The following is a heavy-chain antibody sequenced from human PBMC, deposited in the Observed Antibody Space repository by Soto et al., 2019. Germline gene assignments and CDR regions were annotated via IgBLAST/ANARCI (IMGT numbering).Heavy chain of an antibody. D-gene: IGHD3-10*01. V-gene: IGHV3-33*06. CDR3: AKDSSDYGSGSRGMDV. CDR1: GFTFSSYG. CDR2: IWYDGSNK. Sequence: QVQLVESGGGVVQPGRSLRLSCAASGFTFSSYGMHWVRQAPGKGLEWVSVIWYDGSNKYYADSVKGRFTISRDNSKNTLYLQMNSMRAEDTAVYYCAKDSSDYGSGSRGMDVWGQGTTVTVSS. J-gene: IGHJ6*02.